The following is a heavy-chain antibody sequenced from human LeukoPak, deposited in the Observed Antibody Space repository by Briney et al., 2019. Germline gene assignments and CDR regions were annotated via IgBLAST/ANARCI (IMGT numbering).Heavy chain of an antibody. CDR1: GFTFDDYA. V-gene: IGHV3-9*01. D-gene: IGHD3-10*01. CDR2: ISWNSGSI. J-gene: IGHJ4*02. Sequence: GGSLRLSCAASGFTFDDYAMYWVRQAPGKGLEWVSGISWNSGSIGYADSVEGRFTISRDNAKNSLYLQMNSLRAEDTAVYYCAKEGYYGSGSFPDSWGQGTLVTVSS. CDR3: AKEGYYGSGSFPDS.